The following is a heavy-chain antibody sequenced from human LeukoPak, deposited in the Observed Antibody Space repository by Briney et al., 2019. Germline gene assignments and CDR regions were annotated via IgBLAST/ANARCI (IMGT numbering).Heavy chain of an antibody. CDR3: TTESYDR. CDR2: ILSKSEGGTA. J-gene: IGHJ4*02. CDR1: GFTFSSYA. V-gene: IGHV3-15*01. D-gene: IGHD3-22*01. Sequence: GGSLRLSCAASGFTFSSYAMSWVRQAPGKGLEWVGRILSKSEGGTADYSSPVEGRFTISRDDSKSTLYLQMDSLKTEGTAIYYCTTESYDRWGQGTLVTVSS.